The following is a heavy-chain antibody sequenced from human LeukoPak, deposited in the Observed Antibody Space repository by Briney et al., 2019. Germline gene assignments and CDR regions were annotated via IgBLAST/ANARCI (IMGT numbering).Heavy chain of an antibody. CDR3: ARPIWAEDAFDI. CDR1: GFTFSSYS. D-gene: IGHD3-16*01. CDR2: ISSSSSYI. Sequence: GGSLRLSCAASGFTFSSYSMNWVRQAPGKGLEWVSSISSSSSYIYYADSVKGRFTISRDNAKNSLYLQMNSLRAEDTAVYYCARPIWAEDAFDIWGQGTMVTVSS. J-gene: IGHJ3*02. V-gene: IGHV3-21*01.